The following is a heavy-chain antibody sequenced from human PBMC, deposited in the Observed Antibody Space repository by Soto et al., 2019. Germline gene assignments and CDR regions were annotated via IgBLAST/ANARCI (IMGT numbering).Heavy chain of an antibody. Sequence: PGGSLRLSCAASGFTFSSYAMHWVRQAPGKGLEWVAVISYDGSNKYYADSVKGRFTISRDNSKNTLYLQMNSLRAEDTAVYYCARDHGDLGLAGFDYWGQGTLVTVSS. J-gene: IGHJ4*02. CDR2: ISYDGSNK. CDR1: GFTFSSYA. CDR3: ARDHGDLGLAGFDY. V-gene: IGHV3-30-3*01. D-gene: IGHD7-27*01.